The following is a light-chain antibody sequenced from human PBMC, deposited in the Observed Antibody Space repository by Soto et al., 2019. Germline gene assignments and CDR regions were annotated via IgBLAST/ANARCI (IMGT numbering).Light chain of an antibody. J-gene: IGKJ1*01. V-gene: IGKV1-8*01. CDR3: QQYYSYPRT. CDR1: QGISSY. CDR2: AAS. Sequence: AIRMTQSPSSLSASTGDRVTITCRASQGISSYLAWYQQKPGKAPKLLIYAASTLQSGVPSRFXGSGXGTXXXXXXXCLQSEDFATYYCQQYYSYPRTFGQGTKVEIK.